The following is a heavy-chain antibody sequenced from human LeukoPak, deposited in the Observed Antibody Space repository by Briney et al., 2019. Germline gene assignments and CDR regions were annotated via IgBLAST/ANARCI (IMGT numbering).Heavy chain of an antibody. CDR2: ITYGGNT. CDR1: GGSISSYY. Sequence: SETLSLTCTVSGGSISSYYWTWIRQPPGKGLGWIGYITYGGNTNYNPSLKSRVSTSVDTSKNHFSLELTSVTAADTAVYYCARGIGRVKPPDYWGQGAMVTVSS. CDR3: ARGIGRVKPPDY. D-gene: IGHD2-15*01. J-gene: IGHJ4*02. V-gene: IGHV4-59*01.